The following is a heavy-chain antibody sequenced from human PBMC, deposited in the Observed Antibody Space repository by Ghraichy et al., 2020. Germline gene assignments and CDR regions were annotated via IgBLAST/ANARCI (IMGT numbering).Heavy chain of an antibody. Sequence: GGSLRLSCAASGFTFSNAWMSWVRQAPGKGLEWVGRIKSKTDGGTTDYAAPVKGRFTISRDDSKNTLYLQMNSLKTEDTAVYYCTTDTAMIHDAFDIWGQGTMVTVSS. V-gene: IGHV3-15*01. CDR1: GFTFSNAW. J-gene: IGHJ3*02. CDR3: TTDTAMIHDAFDI. D-gene: IGHD5-18*01. CDR2: IKSKTDGGTT.